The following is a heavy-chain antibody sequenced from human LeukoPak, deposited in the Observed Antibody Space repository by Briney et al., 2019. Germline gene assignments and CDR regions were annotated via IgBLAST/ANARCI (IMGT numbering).Heavy chain of an antibody. D-gene: IGHD6-6*01. CDR2: FYHSGIT. CDR1: GYSISSGYF. CDR3: ARTRIAARGPYYFDY. J-gene: IGHJ4*02. Sequence: SETLSLTCTVSGYSISSGYFWGWIRQPPGKGLEWIGSFYHSGITYYNPSLKSRVTISVEMSKNQFSLKLSSVTAADTAVYYCARTRIAARGPYYFDYWGQGTLVTVSS. V-gene: IGHV4-38-2*02.